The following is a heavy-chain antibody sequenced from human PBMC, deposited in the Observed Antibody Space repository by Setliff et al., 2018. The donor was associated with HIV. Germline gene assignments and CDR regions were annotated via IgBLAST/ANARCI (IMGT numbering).Heavy chain of an antibody. CDR2: MNPDSGNT. V-gene: IGHV1-8*02. D-gene: IGHD1-7*01. CDR1: GYTFINYD. J-gene: IGHJ6*04. CDR3: SSGHRWNYGGRYYYDMDV. Sequence: GASVKVSCKASGYTFINYDINWVRQATGQGLEWMGWMNPDSGNTGCTQKFQGRVTMTTNTSMRTAYMELSGLRSEDKAVYYCSSGHRWNYGGRYYYDMDVWGRGTTVTVSS.